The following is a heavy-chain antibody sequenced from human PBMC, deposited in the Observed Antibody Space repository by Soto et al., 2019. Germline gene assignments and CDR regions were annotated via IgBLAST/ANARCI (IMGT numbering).Heavy chain of an antibody. CDR1: GYSFTSYL. J-gene: IGHJ6*02. Sequence: PGDSLKISCKGYGYSFTSYLISWVRQMPGKGLEWMGRIDPSDSYTNYSPSFQGHVTISADKSISTAYLQWSSLKASDTAMYYCASKSTEVPYGMDVWGQGTTVTVSS. CDR3: ASKSTEVPYGMDV. V-gene: IGHV5-10-1*01. CDR2: IDPSDSYT. D-gene: IGHD2-21*02.